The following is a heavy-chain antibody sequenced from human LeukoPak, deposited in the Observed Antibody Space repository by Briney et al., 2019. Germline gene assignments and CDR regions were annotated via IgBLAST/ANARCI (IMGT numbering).Heavy chain of an antibody. V-gene: IGHV1-2*02. J-gene: IGHJ4*02. CDR2: INPNSGGT. D-gene: IGHD3-9*01. CDR1: GYTFTGYY. CDR3: ARVLRNYDILTGYAYFDY. Sequence: ASVKVSCKASGYTFTGYYMHWVRQGPGQGLEWMGWINPNSGGTNYAQKFQGRVTMTRDTSISTAYMELSRLRSDDTAVYYCARVLRNYDILTGYAYFDYWGQGTLVTVSS.